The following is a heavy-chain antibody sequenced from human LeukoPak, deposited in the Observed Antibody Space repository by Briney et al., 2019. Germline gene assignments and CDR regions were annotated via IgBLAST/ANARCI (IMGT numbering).Heavy chain of an antibody. Sequence: SETLSLTCTVSGVAISTYYWNWIRQTPGKGLEWIGYISYGTTDYNPSLKSRVTISVDTSKNEFSLKLSSAAAAATAVYYCARDKAHSYGRYFDPWSQGTRVIVSS. V-gene: IGHV4-59*01. J-gene: IGHJ4*02. CDR2: ISYGTT. CDR3: ARDKAHSYGRYFDP. D-gene: IGHD5-18*01. CDR1: GVAISTYY.